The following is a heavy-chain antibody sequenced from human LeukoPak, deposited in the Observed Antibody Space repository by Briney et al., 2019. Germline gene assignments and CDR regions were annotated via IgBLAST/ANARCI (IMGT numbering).Heavy chain of an antibody. Sequence: GASVKVSCKASGYTFTSYGISWVRQAPGQGLAWMGWISAYNGNTNYAQKLQGRVTMTTDTSTSTAYMELRSLRSDDTAVYYCARDHCSGGSCYRSPTDYWGQGTLVTVSS. CDR1: GYTFTSYG. D-gene: IGHD2-15*01. V-gene: IGHV1-18*01. CDR3: ARDHCSGGSCYRSPTDY. CDR2: ISAYNGNT. J-gene: IGHJ4*02.